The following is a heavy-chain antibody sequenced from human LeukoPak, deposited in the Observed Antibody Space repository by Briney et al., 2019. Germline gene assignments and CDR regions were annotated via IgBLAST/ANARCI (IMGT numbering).Heavy chain of an antibody. CDR3: ATDSSRYCSGGTCRRGFDY. D-gene: IGHD2-15*01. CDR1: GGTFSSYA. J-gene: IGHJ4*02. Sequence: ASVKVSCKASGGTFSSYAISWVRQAPGQGLEWMGGIIPIFGTANYAQKFQGRVTITADKSTSTAYMELSSLRSEDTAVYYCATDSSRYCSGGTCRRGFDYWGQGTPVTVSS. V-gene: IGHV1-69*06. CDR2: IIPIFGTA.